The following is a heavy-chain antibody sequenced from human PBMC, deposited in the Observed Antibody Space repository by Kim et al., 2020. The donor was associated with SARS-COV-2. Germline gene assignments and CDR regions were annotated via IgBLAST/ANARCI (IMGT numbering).Heavy chain of an antibody. J-gene: IGHJ5*02. CDR3: ASHPGIAAAGTS. CDR1: VGTFSSYA. CDR2: INHIFGTA. V-gene: IGHV1-69*13. D-gene: IGHD6-13*01. Sequence: SVKVSCKASVGTFSSYAISWVRQAPGQGLEWMGGINHIFGTANYAQKFQGRVTITADESTSTAYMELSSLRSEDTAVYYCASHPGIAAAGTSWGQGTLVTVSS.